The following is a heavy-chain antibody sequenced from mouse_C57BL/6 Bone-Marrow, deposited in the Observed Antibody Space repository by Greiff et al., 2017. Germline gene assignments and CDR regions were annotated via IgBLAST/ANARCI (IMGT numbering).Heavy chain of an antibody. D-gene: IGHD1-1*01. V-gene: IGHV5-16*01. Sequence: DVKLVESEGGLVQPGSSMKLSCTASGFTFSDYYMAWVRQVPEKGLEWVANINYDGSSTYYLDSLKNRFIISRDNAKNILYLQLSSLKSEDTATYYCARDQDYYGSSYWYFDVWGTGTTGNVSS. CDR2: INYDGSST. CDR3: ARDQDYYGSSYWYFDV. CDR1: GFTFSDYY. J-gene: IGHJ1*03.